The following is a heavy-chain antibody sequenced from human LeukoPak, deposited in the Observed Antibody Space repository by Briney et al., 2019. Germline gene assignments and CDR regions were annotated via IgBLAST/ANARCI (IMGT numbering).Heavy chain of an antibody. CDR3: ARGGAHDFWSGYYGPRDYYYYYMDV. CDR2: MNPNSGNT. D-gene: IGHD3-3*01. Sequence: ASVKVSCKASGYTFTSYDINWVRQATGQGLEWMGWMNPNSGNTGYAQKFQGRVTITRNTSISTAYMELSSLRSEDTAVYYCARGGAHDFWSGYYGPRDYYYYYMDVWGKGTTVTVSS. V-gene: IGHV1-8*03. J-gene: IGHJ6*03. CDR1: GYTFTSYD.